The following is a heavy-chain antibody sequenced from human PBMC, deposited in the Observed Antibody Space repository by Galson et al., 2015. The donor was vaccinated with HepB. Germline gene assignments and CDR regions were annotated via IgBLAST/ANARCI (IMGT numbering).Heavy chain of an antibody. Sequence: SVKVSCKASGGSFGSYGISWVRQAPGQGLEWMGAIIPILETANYAQKFQGRVTFIADKSMSTVYMELSSLISEDTAVYYCVRESYSGSYHVENIDYWGQGTLVTVSS. CDR3: VRESYSGSYHVENIDY. J-gene: IGHJ4*02. V-gene: IGHV1-69*10. D-gene: IGHD1-26*01. CDR2: IIPILETA. CDR1: GGSFGSYG.